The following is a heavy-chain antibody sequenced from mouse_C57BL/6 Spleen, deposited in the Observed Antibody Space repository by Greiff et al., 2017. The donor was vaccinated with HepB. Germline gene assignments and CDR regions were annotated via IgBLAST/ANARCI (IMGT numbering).Heavy chain of an antibody. V-gene: IGHV5-12*01. CDR2: ISNGGGST. CDR3: ARLTGPRYFDV. J-gene: IGHJ1*03. D-gene: IGHD4-1*01. Sequence: EVMLVESGGGLVQPGGSLKLSCAASGFTFSDYYMYWVRQTPEKRLEWVAYISNGGGSTYYPDTVKGRFTISRDNAKNTLYLQMSRLKSEDTAMYYCARLTGPRYFDVWGTGTTVTVSS. CDR1: GFTFSDYY.